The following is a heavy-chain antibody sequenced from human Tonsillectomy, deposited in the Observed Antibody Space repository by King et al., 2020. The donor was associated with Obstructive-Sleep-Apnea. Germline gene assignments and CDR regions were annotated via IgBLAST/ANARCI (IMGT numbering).Heavy chain of an antibody. J-gene: IGHJ3*02. V-gene: IGHV5-10-1*03. D-gene: IGHD5-18*01. CDR2: IDPSDSYT. CDR3: ARHLLDSYGYEGGAFDI. CDR1: GYSFTSYW. Sequence: VQLVESGAEVKKPGESLRISCKGSGYSFTSYWISWVRQMPGKGLEWMGRIDPSDSYTNYSPSFQGHVTISADKSISTAYLQWSSLKASDTAMYYCARHLLDSYGYEGGAFDIWGQGTMVTVSS.